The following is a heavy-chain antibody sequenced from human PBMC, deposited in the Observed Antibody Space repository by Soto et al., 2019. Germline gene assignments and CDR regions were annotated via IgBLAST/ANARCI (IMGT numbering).Heavy chain of an antibody. V-gene: IGHV3-11*06. D-gene: IGHD3-9*01. CDR1: GFTFSDYY. J-gene: IGHJ1*01. CDR3: ARGLVWYYDILTGYWPEYFQH. Sequence: QVQLVESGGGLVKPGGSLRLSCAASGFTFSDYYMSWIRQAPGKGLEWVSYISSSSSYTNYADSVKGRFTISRDNAKNSLYLQMNSLRAEDTAVYYCARGLVWYYDILTGYWPEYFQHWGQGTLVTVSS. CDR2: ISSSSSYT.